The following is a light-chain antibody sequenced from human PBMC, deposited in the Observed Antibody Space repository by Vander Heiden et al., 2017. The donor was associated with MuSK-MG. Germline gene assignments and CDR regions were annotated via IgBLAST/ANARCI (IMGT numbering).Light chain of an antibody. CDR3: QQYNNWPFT. J-gene: IGKJ3*01. V-gene: IGKV3-15*01. CDR1: QSVSSN. CDR2: GAS. Sequence: LGLTPSPATLSVSPGERATLSCRASQSVSSNLAWYQQKPGQAPRLLIYGASTRATGIPARFSGSGSGTEFTLTISSLQSEDFAVYYCQQYNNWPFTFGPGTKVDIK.